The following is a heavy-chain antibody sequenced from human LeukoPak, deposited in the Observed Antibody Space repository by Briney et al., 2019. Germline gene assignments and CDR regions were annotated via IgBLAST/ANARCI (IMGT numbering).Heavy chain of an antibody. Sequence: SGTLSLTCAVYGGSISSSNWWSWVRQPPGKGLEWIGEIYHSGSTNYNPSLKSRVTISVDKSKNQFSLKLSSVTAADTAVYYCARDGGQCSSTSCYDGFRFDPWGQGTLVTVSS. CDR3: ARDGGQCSSTSCYDGFRFDP. V-gene: IGHV4-4*02. CDR1: GGSISSSNW. J-gene: IGHJ5*02. CDR2: IYHSGST. D-gene: IGHD2-2*01.